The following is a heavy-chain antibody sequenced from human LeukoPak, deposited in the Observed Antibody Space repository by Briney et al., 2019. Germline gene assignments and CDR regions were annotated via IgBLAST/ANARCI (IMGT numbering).Heavy chain of an antibody. D-gene: IGHD4-23*01. J-gene: IGHJ5*02. V-gene: IGHV4-30-4*01. CDR3: ARVLGGNPGWFDP. CDR1: GGSIGSGDYY. Sequence: PSETLSLTCTVSGGSIGSGDYYWSWIRQPPGKGLEWIGYIYYSGSTYYNPSLKSRVTISVDTSKNQFSLKLSSVTAADTAVYYCARVLGGNPGWFDPWGQGTLVTVSS. CDR2: IYYSGST.